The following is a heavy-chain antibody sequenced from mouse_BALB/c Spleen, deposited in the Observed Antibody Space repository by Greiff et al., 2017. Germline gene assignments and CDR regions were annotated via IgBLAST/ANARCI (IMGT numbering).Heavy chain of an antibody. CDR3: AIYGSSSRYAMDY. J-gene: IGHJ4*01. CDR2: ISSGGST. D-gene: IGHD1-1*01. Sequence: EVMLVESGGGLVKPGGSLKLSCAASGFTFSSYAMSWVRQTPEKRLEWVASISSGGSTYYPDSVKGRFTISRDNARNILYLQMSSLRSEDTAMYYCAIYGSSSRYAMDYWGQGTSVTVSS. V-gene: IGHV5-6-5*01. CDR1: GFTFSSYA.